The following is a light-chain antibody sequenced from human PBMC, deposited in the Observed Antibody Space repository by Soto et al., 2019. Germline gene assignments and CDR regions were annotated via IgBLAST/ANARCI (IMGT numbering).Light chain of an antibody. CDR2: STS. V-gene: IGKV1-39*01. CDR3: QQSYNSPQT. Sequence: QMTQSPSSLSASVGDRVTITCRASQGIRSFLNWYQQKLGKAPKLLIYSTSHLQSGVPSRFSGSGSGTDFTLTISSLQPEDCATYYCQQSYNSPQTFGQGTKVEI. CDR1: QGIRSF. J-gene: IGKJ1*01.